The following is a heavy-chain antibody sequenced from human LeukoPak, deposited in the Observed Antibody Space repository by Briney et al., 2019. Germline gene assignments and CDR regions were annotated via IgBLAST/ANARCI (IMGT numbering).Heavy chain of an antibody. Sequence: GGSLRLSCAASGFTFSSYTMNWVRQAPGKGLEWVSSISSSRSYIYYADSVKGRFTISRDNAKNSLYLQMNSLRAEDTAVYYCARAPYDIVTGYSGYFDYWGQGTLVTVSS. D-gene: IGHD3-9*01. V-gene: IGHV3-21*01. CDR1: GFTFSSYT. J-gene: IGHJ4*02. CDR2: ISSSRSYI. CDR3: ARAPYDIVTGYSGYFDY.